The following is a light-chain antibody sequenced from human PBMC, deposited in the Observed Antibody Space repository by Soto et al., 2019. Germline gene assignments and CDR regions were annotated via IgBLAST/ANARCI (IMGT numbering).Light chain of an antibody. CDR3: QQYNSPFT. Sequence: DIQMTQSPSTLSASVGDRVTITCRASQSISSWLAWYQQKPGKAPKLLIYKASSLESGVPSRFSGSGSGTEFTLTISSLQPDYFATYYCQQYNSPFTFGPGTKVDIK. CDR2: KAS. V-gene: IGKV1-5*03. CDR1: QSISSW. J-gene: IGKJ3*01.